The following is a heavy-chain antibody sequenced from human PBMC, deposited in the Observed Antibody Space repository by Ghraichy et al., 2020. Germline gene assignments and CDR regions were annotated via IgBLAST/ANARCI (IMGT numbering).Heavy chain of an antibody. CDR1: GFTFSSYG. D-gene: IGHD1-26*01. V-gene: IGHV3-30*02. Sequence: GGSLRLSCAASGFTFSSYGMHWVRQAPGKGLEWVAFIRYDGSNKYYADSVKGRFTISRDNSKNTLYLQMNSLRAEDTAVYYCAKQAVVGATYAFDYWGQGTLVTVSS. CDR3: AKQAVVGATYAFDY. J-gene: IGHJ4*02. CDR2: IRYDGSNK.